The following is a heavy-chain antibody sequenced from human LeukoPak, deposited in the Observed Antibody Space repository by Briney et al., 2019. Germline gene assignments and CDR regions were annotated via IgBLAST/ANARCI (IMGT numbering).Heavy chain of an antibody. Sequence: GGSLRLSCEASGFTFNNYAMSWVRQAPGKGLEWVSTISAGGSTYYADSVKGRFTISRDSSRSTLYLHMNSLRAEDTAIYYCARRPSAGYGFDIWGQGTMVTVSS. V-gene: IGHV3-23*01. CDR3: ARRPSAGYGFDI. J-gene: IGHJ3*02. D-gene: IGHD6-13*01. CDR2: ISAGGST. CDR1: GFTFNNYA.